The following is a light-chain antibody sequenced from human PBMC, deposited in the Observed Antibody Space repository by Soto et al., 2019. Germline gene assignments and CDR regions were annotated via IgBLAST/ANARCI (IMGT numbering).Light chain of an antibody. V-gene: IGKV3-20*01. CDR1: RTGRSDY. CDR3: QHFGYPQWT. J-gene: IGKJ1*01. CDR2: GVS. Sequence: EIVLTQSPGTLSLSPGERATLSCRASRTGRSDYLAWYQQKPGQPPRLLIYGVSTRANGIPDRFSGSGSETHITLAISRLEPDDSAVYYCQHFGYPQWTFGQGTRVEIK.